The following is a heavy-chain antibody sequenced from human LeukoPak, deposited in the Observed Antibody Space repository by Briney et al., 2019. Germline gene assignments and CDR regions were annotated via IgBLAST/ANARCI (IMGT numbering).Heavy chain of an antibody. J-gene: IGHJ5*02. CDR3: ARVVVPGWFDP. CDR1: GYSISSGYY. V-gene: IGHV4-38-2*02. Sequence: SETLSLTCTVSGYSISSGYYWGWIRQPPGKGLEWIGIIYHSGNSYYNPSLKSRVTISVDTSNNQFSLKLSSVTAADTAVYYCARVVVPGWFDPWGQGTLVTVSS. CDR2: IYHSGNS. D-gene: IGHD2-15*01.